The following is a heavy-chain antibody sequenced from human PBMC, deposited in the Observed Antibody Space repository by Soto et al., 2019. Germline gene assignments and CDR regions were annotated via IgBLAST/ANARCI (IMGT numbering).Heavy chain of an antibody. CDR3: ASQQPHNFDM. CDR1: GFTFSASW. Sequence: EVQLVESGGMLVQPGGSLRLSCAASGFTFSASWMSWVRQAPGKGLEWVANIKQDGSERYYGYSVKGRFTISRDNAKNSLYLQMNSLRAEDTAVYYCASQQPHNFDMWGQGTMVTVSS. D-gene: IGHD5-18*01. V-gene: IGHV3-7*02. CDR2: IKQDGSER. J-gene: IGHJ3*02.